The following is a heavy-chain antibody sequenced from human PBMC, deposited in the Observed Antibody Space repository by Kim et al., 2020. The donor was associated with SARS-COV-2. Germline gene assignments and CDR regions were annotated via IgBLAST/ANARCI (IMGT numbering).Heavy chain of an antibody. V-gene: IGHV1-69*13. Sequence: SVKVSCKSSGGTLSSYSVTWVRQAPRQGLEWLGGIIPVFGTTNYAQKFQGRVTITADESTNTVYLELHSLRSDDSAVYYCAKEYGGSYFRYFDLWGQGT. CDR3: AKEYGGSYFRYFDL. D-gene: IGHD3-10*01. CDR2: IIPVFGTT. CDR1: GGTLSSYS. J-gene: IGHJ5*02.